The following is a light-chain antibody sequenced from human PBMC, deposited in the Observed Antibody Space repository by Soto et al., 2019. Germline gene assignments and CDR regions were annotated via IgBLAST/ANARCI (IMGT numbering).Light chain of an antibody. J-gene: IGKJ1*01. CDR2: DAS. CDR1: QSISSW. Sequence: DIQMTQSPSTLSASVGDRVTITCRASQSISSWLAWYQQKPGKAPKLLIYDASSLESGVPSRFSGSGSGTEFILTISSLQPEDFATYYCQQYDSYSWTFGQGTKVEMK. V-gene: IGKV1-5*01. CDR3: QQYDSYSWT.